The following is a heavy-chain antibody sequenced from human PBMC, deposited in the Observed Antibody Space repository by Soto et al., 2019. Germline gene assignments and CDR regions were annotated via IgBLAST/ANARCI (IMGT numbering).Heavy chain of an antibody. Sequence: GASVKVSCKPSGYTFTAHYIHWVRQARGQGLEWMGIVSPSDGGTIYPQKFQGRLSMTSDTSTSTVYMELSGLKSEDTAVYYCGIKSPYRSGWSQIGYWGQGTLVTVSS. CDR3: GIKSPYRSGWSQIGY. CDR2: VSPSDGGT. J-gene: IGHJ4*02. V-gene: IGHV1-46*01. CDR1: GYTFTAHY. D-gene: IGHD6-19*01.